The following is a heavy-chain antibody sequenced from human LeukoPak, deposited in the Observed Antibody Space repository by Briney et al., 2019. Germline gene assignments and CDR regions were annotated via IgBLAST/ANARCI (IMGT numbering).Heavy chain of an antibody. CDR2: ISGSGGST. D-gene: IGHD3-3*01. V-gene: IGHV3-23*01. CDR3: AKPLRVGWLLGYAY. J-gene: IGHJ4*02. Sequence: GGSLRLSCAASGFTSSSYAMSWVRQAPGKGLEWVSAISGSGGSTYYADSVKGRFTISRDNSKNTLYLQMNSLRAEDTAVYYCAKPLRVGWLLGYAYWGQGTLVTVSS. CDR1: GFTSSSYA.